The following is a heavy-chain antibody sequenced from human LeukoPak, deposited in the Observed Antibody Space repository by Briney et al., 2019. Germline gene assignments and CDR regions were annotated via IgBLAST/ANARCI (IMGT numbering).Heavy chain of an antibody. CDR2: IYYSGST. V-gene: IGHV4-31*03. J-gene: IGHJ6*03. Sequence: SETLSLTCTVSGGSISSGGYYWSWIRQHPGKGLEWIGYIYYSGSTYYNPSLKSRVTISVDTSKNQFSLKLSSVTAADTAVYYXXXXITXSVVHYMDVWGKGTTVTVSS. CDR3: XXXITXSVVHYMDV. D-gene: IGHD3-10*02. CDR1: GGSISSGGYY.